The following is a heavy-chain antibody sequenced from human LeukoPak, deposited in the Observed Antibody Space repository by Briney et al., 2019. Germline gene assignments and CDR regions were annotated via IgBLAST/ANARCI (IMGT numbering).Heavy chain of an antibody. Sequence: GGSLRLSCTATGFTFSNFGMAWVRQAPGQGLEWVSTISGSGGNMYQADSVKGRFAISRDNSRSTLYLQMNSLRAEDTAVYYCAKDAGPQQLVFFDSWGQGTLVTVSS. CDR2: ISGSGGNM. V-gene: IGHV3-23*01. CDR1: GFTFSNFG. D-gene: IGHD6-6*01. J-gene: IGHJ4*02. CDR3: AKDAGPQQLVFFDS.